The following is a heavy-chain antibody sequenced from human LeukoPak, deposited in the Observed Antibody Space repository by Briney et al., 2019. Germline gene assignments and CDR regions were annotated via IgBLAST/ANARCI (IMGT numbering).Heavy chain of an antibody. D-gene: IGHD2-8*01. CDR1: GYSFTSYW. J-gene: IGHJ3*02. CDR3: ATSVKHDAFDI. Sequence: GESLKISCKGSGYSFTSYWIGWVRQMPGKGLEWMGIIYPGGSDTRYSPSFQGQVAISADKSISTAYLQWSSLKASDTAMYYCATSVKHDAFDIWGQGTMVTVSS. V-gene: IGHV5-51*01. CDR2: IYPGGSDT.